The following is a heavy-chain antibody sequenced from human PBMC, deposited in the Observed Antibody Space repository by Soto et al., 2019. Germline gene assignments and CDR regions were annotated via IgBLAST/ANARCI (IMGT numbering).Heavy chain of an antibody. V-gene: IGHV1-69*01. J-gene: IGHJ3*02. CDR2: IIPIFGTA. CDR3: AREVYSSSSGLVYAFDI. CDR1: GGTFSSYA. Sequence: QVQLVQSGAEVKKPGSSVKVSCKASGGTFSSYAISWVRQAPGQGLEWMGGIIPIFGTANYAQKFQGRVTITADESTSTAYMELSSLRSEDTAVYYCAREVYSSSSGLVYAFDIWGQGTMVTVSS. D-gene: IGHD6-6*01.